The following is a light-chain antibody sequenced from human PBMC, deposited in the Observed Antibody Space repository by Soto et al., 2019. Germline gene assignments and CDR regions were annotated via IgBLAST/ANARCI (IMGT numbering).Light chain of an antibody. J-gene: IGLJ1*01. CDR1: SSNIGAGYD. CDR2: NNN. CDR3: QSYDSSLSGYV. V-gene: IGLV1-40*01. Sequence: QSVLTQPPSVSGAPGQRGTISCTGSSSNIGAGYDVHWYRHLPGTAPKLLIYNNNIRPPGVPDRFSGSKSGTSASLAITGLQAEDEADYYCQSYDSSLSGYVFGTGTKVTVL.